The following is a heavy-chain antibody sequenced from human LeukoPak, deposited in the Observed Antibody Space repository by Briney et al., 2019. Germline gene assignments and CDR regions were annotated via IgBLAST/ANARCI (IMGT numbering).Heavy chain of an antibody. CDR3: PRRNYYVSSGYFSGDAFDI. V-gene: IGHV3-64*01. CDR1: GFTFSSYA. J-gene: IGHJ3*02. Sequence: GGSLRLSCAASGFTFSSYAMHWVRQAPGKGLEFVSAISSNGGSTYYAQSVKGRFTVSRDNSKNTLSLQMGSLRAEDMAVYYCPRRNYYVSSGYFSGDAFDIWGQGTMVTVSS. CDR2: ISSNGGST. D-gene: IGHD3-22*01.